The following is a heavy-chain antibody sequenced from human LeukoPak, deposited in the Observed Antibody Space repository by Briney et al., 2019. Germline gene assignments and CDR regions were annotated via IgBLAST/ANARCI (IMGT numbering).Heavy chain of an antibody. V-gene: IGHV3-9*01. CDR3: AKSYMVRDWIDP. CDR1: GFTFDDYA. D-gene: IGHD3-10*01. CDR2: ISWNSGSI. J-gene: IGHJ5*02. Sequence: GGSLRLSCAASGFTFDDYAMHWVRQAPGKGLEWVSGISWNSGSIGYADSVKGRFTISRDNSKNTLYLRMNSLRAEDTAVYYCAKSYMVRDWIDPWGQGTLVTVSS.